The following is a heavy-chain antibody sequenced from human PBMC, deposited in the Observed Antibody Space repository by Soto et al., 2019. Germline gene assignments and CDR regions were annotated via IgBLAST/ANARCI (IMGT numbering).Heavy chain of an antibody. V-gene: IGHV1-18*01. Sequence: GASVKVSCKASGYTFTSYGISWARQAPGQGLEWMGWISAYNGNTNYAQKLQGRVTMTTDTSTSTAYMELRSLRSDDTAVYYCARVYSKGDFEWFDPWGQGTLVTSPQ. CDR1: GYTFTSYG. CDR2: ISAYNGNT. D-gene: IGHD2-21*02. J-gene: IGHJ5*02. CDR3: ARVYSKGDFEWFDP.